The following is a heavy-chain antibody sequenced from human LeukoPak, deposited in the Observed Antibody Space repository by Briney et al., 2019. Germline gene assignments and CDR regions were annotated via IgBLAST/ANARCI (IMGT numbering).Heavy chain of an antibody. D-gene: IGHD3-3*01. CDR2: IHYSGST. Sequence: SETLSLTCSVSGGSISSNSYYWGWIRQPPGKGLEWIGSIHYSGSTYYNPSLKSRVTISVDTSKNQFSLKLRSVTAADTAVYYCARGPRDFGVVSRWFDPWGQGTLVTVSS. J-gene: IGHJ5*02. CDR3: ARGPRDFGVVSRWFDP. V-gene: IGHV4-39*01. CDR1: GGSISSNSYY.